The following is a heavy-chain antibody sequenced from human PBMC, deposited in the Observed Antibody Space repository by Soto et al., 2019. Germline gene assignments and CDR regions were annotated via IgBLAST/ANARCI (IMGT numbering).Heavy chain of an antibody. CDR1: GFTFSSYD. CDR2: IWYDGSNK. CDR3: ARDNPTDHGLYGGNRGGAFDI. D-gene: IGHD2-15*01. V-gene: IGHV3-33*01. J-gene: IGHJ3*02. Sequence: QVQLVESGGGVVQPGRSLRLSCAASGFTFSSYDMHWVRQAPGKGLEWVAVIWYDGSNKYYADSVKGRFTIPRDNSKNTLYLQMNSLRAEDTAVYYCARDNPTDHGLYGGNRGGAFDIWGQGTMVTVSS.